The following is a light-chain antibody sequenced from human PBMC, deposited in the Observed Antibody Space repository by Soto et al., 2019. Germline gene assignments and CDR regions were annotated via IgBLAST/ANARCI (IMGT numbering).Light chain of an antibody. CDR2: AAS. Sequence: ALRMTQSPSSFSASTGDRVTITCRASQGISSYLAWYQQKPGKAPKLLIYAASTLQSGVPSRFSGSGSGTDFTLTISCLQSEDFATYYCQQYYSYPPPFGQGTKLQIK. CDR3: QQYYSYPPP. J-gene: IGKJ2*01. CDR1: QGISSY. V-gene: IGKV1-8*01.